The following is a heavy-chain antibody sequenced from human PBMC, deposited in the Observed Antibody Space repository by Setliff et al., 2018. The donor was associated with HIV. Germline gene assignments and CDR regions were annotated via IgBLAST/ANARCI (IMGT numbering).Heavy chain of an antibody. Sequence: SETLSLTCTVSGGSTRSDSYYWTWIRQPAGEGLEWIGRIYSSGNTNYNPSLESRVTISVDTSKNQFSPKLSSVTAADTAVYYCAREEKLSAVAGTMYYYYAMDVWGQGTTVTVSS. CDR1: GGSTRSDSYY. CDR3: AREEKLSAVAGTMYYYYAMDV. CDR2: IYSSGNT. J-gene: IGHJ6*02. D-gene: IGHD6-19*01. V-gene: IGHV4-61*02.